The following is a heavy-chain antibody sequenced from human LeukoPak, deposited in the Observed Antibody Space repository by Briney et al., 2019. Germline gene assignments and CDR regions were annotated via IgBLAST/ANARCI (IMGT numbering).Heavy chain of an antibody. J-gene: IGHJ5*02. CDR2: IYHSGST. D-gene: IGHD2-8*01. Sequence: SETLSLTCAVSGYSISSGYYWGWIRQPPGKGLEWIGSIYHSGSTHYNPSLKSRVTISVDTSKNQFSLKLNSVTAADTAVYYCARLSDGLGWFDPWGQGTLVTVSS. CDR3: ARLSDGLGWFDP. CDR1: GYSISSGYY. V-gene: IGHV4-38-2*01.